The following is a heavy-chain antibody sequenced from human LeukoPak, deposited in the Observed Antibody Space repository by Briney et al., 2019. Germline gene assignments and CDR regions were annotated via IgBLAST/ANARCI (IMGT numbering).Heavy chain of an antibody. CDR2: ISSSGGST. CDR3: AKGVRVTIFGVVKTPFDD. V-gene: IGHV3-23*01. Sequence: PGGSLRLSCAASGFTFSSYAMSWVRQAPGKGLEWVSAISSSGGSTYYADSVKGRFTISRDNSKNPLYLQMNSLRAEDTAVYYCAKGVRVTIFGVVKTPFDDWGQGTLVTVFS. D-gene: IGHD3-3*01. J-gene: IGHJ4*02. CDR1: GFTFSSYA.